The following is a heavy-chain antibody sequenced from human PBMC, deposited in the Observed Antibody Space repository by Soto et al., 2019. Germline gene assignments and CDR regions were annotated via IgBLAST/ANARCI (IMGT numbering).Heavy chain of an antibody. Sequence: WTWIRQSTGKGLEWIGYVYRTGATSYNPSLESRASISVGTSRNQFSLKLMSVTPADSAVYFCARDSYAMSSFALDVWGRGTAVTVSS. CDR3: ARDSYAMSSFALDV. CDR2: VYRTGAT. V-gene: IGHV4-30-2*06. D-gene: IGHD2-2*01. J-gene: IGHJ6*02.